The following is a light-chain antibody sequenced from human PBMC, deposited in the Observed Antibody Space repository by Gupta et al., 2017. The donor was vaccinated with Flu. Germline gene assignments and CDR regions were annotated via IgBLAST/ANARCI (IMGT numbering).Light chain of an antibody. J-gene: IGKJ2*03. CDR1: QTVAGSY. CDR3: QQYGGSPAYS. V-gene: IGKV3-20*01. Sequence: EIVLTQSPGSLSLSPGDGATLSCRASQTVAGSYLAWYQQKPGQAPRLLIYATSNRATGIPDRFSGSGSGTDFTLTISRLEPEDFAVYYCQQYGGSPAYSFGQGTKLEI. CDR2: ATS.